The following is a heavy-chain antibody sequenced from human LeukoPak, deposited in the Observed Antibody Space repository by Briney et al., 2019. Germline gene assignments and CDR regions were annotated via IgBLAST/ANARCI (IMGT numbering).Heavy chain of an antibody. CDR3: ARVGYGYYYGMDV. Sequence: GSSVKVSCKASGGTLSSYAISWVRQAPGQGLEWMGGIIPIFGTANYAQKFQGRVTITADESTSTAYMELSSLRSEDTAVYYCARVGYGYYYGMDVWGQGTTVTVSS. V-gene: IGHV1-69*01. CDR1: GGTLSSYA. CDR2: IIPIFGTA. D-gene: IGHD3-16*01. J-gene: IGHJ6*02.